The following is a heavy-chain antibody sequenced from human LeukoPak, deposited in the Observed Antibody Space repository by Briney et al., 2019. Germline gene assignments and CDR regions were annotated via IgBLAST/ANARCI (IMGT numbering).Heavy chain of an antibody. D-gene: IGHD5-12*01. J-gene: IGHJ4*02. V-gene: IGHV3-30*09. CDR2: ISYDGRDK. CDR1: GFTFSTYA. Sequence: QTGGSLRLSCAASGFTFSTYAMHWVRQAPGKGLEWVAVISYDGRDKKYADSEKGRFAISRDNSKNTLYLQMNSLRVEDTAVYYCAREKTGYSGYAALYYKYFDYWGQGTLVTVSS. CDR3: AREKTGYSGYAALYYKYFDY.